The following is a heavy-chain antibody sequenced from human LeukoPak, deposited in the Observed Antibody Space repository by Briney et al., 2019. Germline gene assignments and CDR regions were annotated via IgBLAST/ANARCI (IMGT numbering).Heavy chain of an antibody. D-gene: IGHD2-15*01. V-gene: IGHV4-34*01. Sequence: SETLSLTCAVSGGSFSGYYWSWIRQPPGKGLEWIGEINHSGSTNYNPSLKSRVTISVDTSKNQSSLKLSSVSAADTAVYYCARGFRYCSGGSCYYYYYYGMDVWGQGTTVTVSS. CDR1: GGSFSGYY. J-gene: IGHJ6*02. CDR3: ARGFRYCSGGSCYYYYYYGMDV. CDR2: INHSGST.